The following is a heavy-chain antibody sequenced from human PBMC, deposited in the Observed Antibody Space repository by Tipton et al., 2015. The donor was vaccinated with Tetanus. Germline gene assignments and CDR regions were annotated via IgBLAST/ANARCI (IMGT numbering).Heavy chain of an antibody. CDR2: ISWNSGSK. CDR3: AKDSNPGSCYGWGGLDY. V-gene: IGHV3-9*01. J-gene: IGHJ4*02. D-gene: IGHD1-26*01. CDR1: GFTFSYYA. Sequence: SLRLSCEASGFTFSYYAMNWARQAPGKGLERVSGISWNSGSKGYADSVKGRVTISRDNAKNSLYLQMNILRAEDTALYYCAKDSNPGSCYGWGGLDYWGQGTLVTVSS.